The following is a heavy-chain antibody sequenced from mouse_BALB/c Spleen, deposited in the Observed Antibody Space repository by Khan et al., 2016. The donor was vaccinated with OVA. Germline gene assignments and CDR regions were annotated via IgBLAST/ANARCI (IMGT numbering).Heavy chain of an antibody. D-gene: IGHD1-2*01. CDR2: ISPGSGDT. CDR1: GYTFTDYY. CDR3: ARRNYFGYTFAY. J-gene: IGHJ3*01. Sequence: QVQLKQSGAELARPGASVKLSCKASGYTFTDYYINWVKLRTGQGLEWIGEISPGSGDTYYNERFKGKATLTADKSSSTAYMQLSSLTSAASAVYFCARRNYFGYTFAYWGQGTLVTVSA. V-gene: IGHV1-77*01.